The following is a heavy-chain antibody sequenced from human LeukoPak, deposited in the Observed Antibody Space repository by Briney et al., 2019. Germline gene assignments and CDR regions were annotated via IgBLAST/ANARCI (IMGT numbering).Heavy chain of an antibody. CDR2: ISYDGSNK. D-gene: IGHD3-10*01. Sequence: GGSLRLSCAASGFTFSSYGMHWVRQAPGKGLEWVAVISYDGSNKYYADSVKGRFTISRDNSKNSLYLQMNSLRDGDTAVYYCAGDRRSKYFEHWGQGTLVIASS. J-gene: IGHJ4*02. V-gene: IGHV3-30*03. CDR3: AGDRRSKYFEH. CDR1: GFTFSSYG.